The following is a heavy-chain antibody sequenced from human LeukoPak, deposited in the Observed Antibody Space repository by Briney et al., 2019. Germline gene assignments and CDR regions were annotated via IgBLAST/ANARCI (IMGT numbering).Heavy chain of an antibody. Sequence: SGTLSLTCTVSGGSVSTDDYYWSCIRQPPGKGLEWIGYIHDSGSTNYNPSLKSRVTISVDTSKNQFSLRLSSVSAADAAVYYCARDLVNWGQGTLVTVSS. V-gene: IGHV4-61*08. CDR3: ARDLVN. D-gene: IGHD2-21*01. CDR2: IHDSGST. J-gene: IGHJ4*02. CDR1: GGSVSTDDYY.